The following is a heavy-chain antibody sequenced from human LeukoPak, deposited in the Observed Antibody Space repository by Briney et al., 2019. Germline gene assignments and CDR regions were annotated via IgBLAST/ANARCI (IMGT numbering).Heavy chain of an antibody. CDR1: GFTFSSYG. CDR2: IWYDGSNK. J-gene: IGHJ4*02. CDR3: ARSGYYDSSGYYGYFDY. D-gene: IGHD3-22*01. V-gene: IGHV3-33*01. Sequence: PGRSLRLSCAASGFTFSSYGMHWVRQAPGKGLEWVAVIWYDGSNKYYADSVKGRFTISRDNSKNTLYLQMNSLRAEDTAVYYCARSGYYDSSGYYGYFDYWGQGTLVTVSS.